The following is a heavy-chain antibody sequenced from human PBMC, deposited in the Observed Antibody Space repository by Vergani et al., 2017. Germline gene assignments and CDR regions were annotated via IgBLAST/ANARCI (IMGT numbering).Heavy chain of an antibody. Sequence: QVQLQESGPGLVKPSETLTLTCDVSDSSIMTNPYWGWFRQSPGKGLEWIGCIHHSGDTHYNSSLKSRVSISIVSSSKFSLSLTSVTAADTAIYYCARHRGSGGFFPSSYFYGVGLWGHGTTVTVSS. CDR3: ARHRGSGGFFPSSYFYGVGL. D-gene: IGHD3-10*01. CDR1: DSSIMTNPY. J-gene: IGHJ6*02. V-gene: IGHV4-38-2*01. CDR2: IHHSGDT.